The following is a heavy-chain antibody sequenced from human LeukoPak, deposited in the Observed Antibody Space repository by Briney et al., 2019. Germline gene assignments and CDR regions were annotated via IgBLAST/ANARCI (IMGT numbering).Heavy chain of an antibody. CDR1: GDCVSSTSAA. CDR2: TYYRSKWHN. D-gene: IGHD3-10*01. Sequence: SQTLSLTCAISGDCVSSTSAAWNWIRQSPSRGLEWLGRTYYRSKWHNDYAVSVKGRITINPDTSKNQFSLQLNSVTPEDTAVYYCARAGVLLWFGEPPYWFDPWGQGTLVTVSS. J-gene: IGHJ5*02. V-gene: IGHV6-1*01. CDR3: ARAGVLLWFGEPPYWFDP.